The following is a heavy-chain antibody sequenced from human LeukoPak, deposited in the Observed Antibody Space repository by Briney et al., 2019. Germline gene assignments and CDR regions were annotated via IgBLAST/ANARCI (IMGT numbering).Heavy chain of an antibody. D-gene: IGHD1-1*01. Sequence: SETLSLTCTVSGGSISSYYWSWIRQPPGKGLEWIGYIYYSGSTYYNPSLKSRVTISVDTSKNQFSLKLSSVTAADTAVYYCARDPGGTYDYWGQGTLVTVSS. V-gene: IGHV4-59*01. J-gene: IGHJ4*02. CDR1: GGSISSYY. CDR3: ARDPGGTYDY. CDR2: IYYSGST.